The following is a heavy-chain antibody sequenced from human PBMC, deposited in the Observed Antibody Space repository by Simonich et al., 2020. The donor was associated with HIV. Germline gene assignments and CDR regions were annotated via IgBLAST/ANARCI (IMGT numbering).Heavy chain of an antibody. CDR3: ARTGSAYNSGWYYSDY. V-gene: IGHV4-34*01. D-gene: IGHD6-19*01. CDR1: GGSFSDYY. J-gene: IGHJ4*02. Sequence: QVQLQQWGAGLLKPSETLSLTCAVYGGSFSDYYWTWIRPPPGKGLEWIGEINHSGSTNYNPSLKSRVTISVDTYKNQFSLKVSSVTAADTAVYYCARTGSAYNSGWYYSDYWGQGTLVTVSS. CDR2: INHSGST.